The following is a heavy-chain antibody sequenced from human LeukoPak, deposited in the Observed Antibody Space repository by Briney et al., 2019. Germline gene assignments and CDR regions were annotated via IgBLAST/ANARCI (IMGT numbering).Heavy chain of an antibody. Sequence: ASVKVSCTASGYTFTGYYMHWVRQAPGQGLEWMGWINPNSGGTNYAQKFQGRVTMTRDTSISTAYMELSRLRSDDTAVYYCVRVRDYSDRGRFDPWGQGTLVTVSS. V-gene: IGHV1-2*02. D-gene: IGHD4-17*01. CDR1: GYTFTGYY. CDR3: VRVRDYSDRGRFDP. J-gene: IGHJ5*02. CDR2: INPNSGGT.